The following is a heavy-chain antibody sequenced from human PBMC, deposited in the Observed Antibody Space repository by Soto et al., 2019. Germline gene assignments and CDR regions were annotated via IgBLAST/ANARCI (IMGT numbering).Heavy chain of an antibody. Sequence: QVHLVESGGGVVQPGTSLRLSCEASGFTFSGFGMHWVRQTPGKGLEWVAVIWYDGSKEYFADCVKGRFTISRDNSKNALYLQMIRLRAEDSAIYSCARGRGGSYGGNSAHYDVWGQGTLVTVSS. CDR2: IWYDGSKE. CDR1: GFTFSGFG. D-gene: IGHD4-17*01. V-gene: IGHV3-33*01. CDR3: ARGRGGSYGGNSAHYDV. J-gene: IGHJ3*01.